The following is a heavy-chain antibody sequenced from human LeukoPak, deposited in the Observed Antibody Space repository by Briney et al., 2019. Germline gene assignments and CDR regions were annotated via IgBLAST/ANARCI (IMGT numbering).Heavy chain of an antibody. V-gene: IGHV3-9*01. J-gene: IGHJ4*02. CDR1: GFTFSSYA. CDR3: AKDRRGYSSGWSHFDY. D-gene: IGHD6-19*01. CDR2: ISWNSGSI. Sequence: GGSLRLSCAASGFTFSSYAMHWVRQAPGKGLEWVSGISWNSGSIGYADSVKGRFTISRDNAKNSLYLQMNSLRAEDTALYYCAKDRRGYSSGWSHFDYWGQGTLVTVSS.